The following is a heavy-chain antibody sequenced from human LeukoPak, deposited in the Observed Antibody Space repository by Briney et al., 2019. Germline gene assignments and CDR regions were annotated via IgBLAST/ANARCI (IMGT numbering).Heavy chain of an antibody. CDR3: ARDRNSGYAEGIDY. J-gene: IGHJ4*02. Sequence: PGGSLRLSCAASGFTFSSYAMHWVGQAPGKGLEWVAVISYDGSNKYYADSVKGRFTISRDNSKNTLYLQMNSLRAEDTAVYYCARDRNSGYAEGIDYWGQGTLVTVSS. CDR1: GFTFSSYA. V-gene: IGHV3-30-3*01. CDR2: ISYDGSNK. D-gene: IGHD5-12*01.